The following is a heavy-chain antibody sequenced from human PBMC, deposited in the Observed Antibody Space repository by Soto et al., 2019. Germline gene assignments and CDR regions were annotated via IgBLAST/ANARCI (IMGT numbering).Heavy chain of an antibody. V-gene: IGHV4-31*03. CDR3: ARDRLGSFDF. CDR2: IYYSGST. Sequence: PSETLSLTCTVSGGSISSGGYYWSWIRQHPGKGLEWIGYIYYSGSTYYNPSLKSRVTISVDTSKNQFSLKLSSVTAADTAVYYCARDRLGSFDFWGQGTLVTVSS. CDR1: GGSISSGGYY. J-gene: IGHJ4*02. D-gene: IGHD3-16*01.